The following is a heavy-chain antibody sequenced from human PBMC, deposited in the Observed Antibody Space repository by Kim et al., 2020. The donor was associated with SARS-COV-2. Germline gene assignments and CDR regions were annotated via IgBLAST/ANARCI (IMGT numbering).Heavy chain of an antibody. Sequence: GGSLRLSCAASGFTFSSYAMSWVRQAPGKGLEWVSAISGSGGSTYYADSVKGRFTISRDNSKNTLYLQMNSLRAEDTAVYYCAKMPPMTTVTTFGFNYYYGRDVWGQGTTVTVSS. V-gene: IGHV3-23*01. CDR3: AKMPPMTTVTTFGFNYYYGRDV. CDR1: GFTFSSYA. CDR2: ISGSGGST. D-gene: IGHD4-17*01. J-gene: IGHJ6*02.